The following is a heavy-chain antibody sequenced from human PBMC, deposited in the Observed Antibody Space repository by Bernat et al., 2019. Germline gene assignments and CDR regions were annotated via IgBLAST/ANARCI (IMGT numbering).Heavy chain of an antibody. Sequence: QLQLQESGPGLVKPSETLSLTCTVSGGPISSSSYYWGWIRQPPGKGLEWIGSISYSGSTYYNPSLKTRVTISVDTSKNQFSLKLSSVTDADTAVYSCARHPAGYGDPYYYFDYWGQGTLVTVSS. J-gene: IGHJ4*02. V-gene: IGHV4-39*01. D-gene: IGHD4-17*01. CDR3: ARHPAGYGDPYYYFDY. CDR1: GGPISSSSYY. CDR2: ISYSGST.